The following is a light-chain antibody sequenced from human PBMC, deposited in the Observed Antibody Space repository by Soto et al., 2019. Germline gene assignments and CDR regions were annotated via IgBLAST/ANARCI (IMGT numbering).Light chain of an antibody. J-gene: IGLJ1*01. CDR1: NIGSNS. Sequence: SYELTQPPSVSVAPGQTAIVTCDGNNIGSNSVHWYQQKPGRAPVLVVYADSDRPSGVPERFSGSNSGNTATLTISRVEAGDEADYYCQAWDSSTDDLYVFGPGTKVTVL. V-gene: IGLV3-21*02. CDR2: ADS. CDR3: QAWDSSTDDLYV.